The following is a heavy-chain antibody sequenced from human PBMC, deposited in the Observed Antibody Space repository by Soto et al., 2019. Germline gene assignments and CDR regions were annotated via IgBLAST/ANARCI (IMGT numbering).Heavy chain of an antibody. CDR3: ARDEPPMDY. J-gene: IGHJ4*02. V-gene: IGHV1-18*01. CDR1: GYTCTSYG. CDR2: ISAHNGNT. D-gene: IGHD2-2*01. Sequence: QVQLVQSGAAVKKPGASVKVSCKASGYTCTSYGISLVRHAPGQGLEWMGWISAHNGNTKYAQKIQGRVTMTTDTSTSTAYMELRSLRSDDTAVYYCARDEPPMDYWGQGTLGTVSS.